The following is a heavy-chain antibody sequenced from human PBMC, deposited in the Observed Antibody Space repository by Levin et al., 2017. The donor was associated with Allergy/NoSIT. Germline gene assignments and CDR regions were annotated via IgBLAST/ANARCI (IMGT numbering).Heavy chain of an antibody. D-gene: IGHD2-2*01. CDR2: INHSGST. V-gene: IGHV4-34*01. CDR1: GGSFSGYY. J-gene: IGHJ4*02. CDR3: ARGQIGWSRVPAANYFDY. Sequence: SQTLSLTCAVYGGSFSGYYWSWIRQPPGKGLEWIGEINHSGSTNYNPSLKSRVTISVDTSKNQFSLKLSSVTAADTAVYYCARGQIGWSRVPAANYFDYWGQGTLVTVSS.